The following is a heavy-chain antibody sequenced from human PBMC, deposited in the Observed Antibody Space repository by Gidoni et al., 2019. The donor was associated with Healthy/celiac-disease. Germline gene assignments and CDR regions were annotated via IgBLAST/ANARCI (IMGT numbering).Heavy chain of an antibody. CDR3: AGHIGGDIVGATGA. CDR2: IYYSGRT. D-gene: IGHD1-26*01. J-gene: IGHJ5*02. Sequence: QVQLHEPGPRPVPPTETLSSTCTVYGGSISSYYWSWIRQPPGKGLEWIGYIYYSGRTNYYPSRKSRATMSVDTTKNQCSLKLGSVTGADTAVYYCAGHIGGDIVGATGAWGQGTLVTVSS. CDR1: GGSISSYY. V-gene: IGHV4-59*08.